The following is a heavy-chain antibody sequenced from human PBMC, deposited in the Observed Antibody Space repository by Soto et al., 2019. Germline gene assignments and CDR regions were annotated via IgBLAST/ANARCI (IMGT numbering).Heavy chain of an antibody. CDR1: GFSLTTSGVG. J-gene: IGHJ4*02. CDR3: AHRVLRTVFGLVTTTAIYFDF. V-gene: IGHV2-5*02. Sequence: QITLKESGPTVVKPTETLTLTCTFSGFSLTTSGVGVGWVRQSPGKAPEWLALIYWDDDKRYSTSLKSRLTITKDTSKNQVVLTMANVDPADTATYYCAHRVLRTVFGLVTTTAIYFDFWSQGTPVVVPS. CDR2: IYWDDDK. D-gene: IGHD3-3*01.